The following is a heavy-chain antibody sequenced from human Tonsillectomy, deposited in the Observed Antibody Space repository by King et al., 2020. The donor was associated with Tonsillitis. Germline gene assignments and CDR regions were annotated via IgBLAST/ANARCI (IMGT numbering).Heavy chain of an antibody. CDR1: GFNFSSYA. Sequence: VQLVESGGGLVKVGGSLRLSCAASGFNFSSYAMSWVRQAPGKGLEWVSAISGSGGSTYSADSVKGRFTISRDNSKNTLYLQMNSLRAEDTAVYYCAKDKVATMPRDAFDFWGQGTMVTVSS. V-gene: IGHV3-23*04. D-gene: IGHD5-12*01. CDR2: ISGSGGST. CDR3: AKDKVATMPRDAFDF. J-gene: IGHJ3*01.